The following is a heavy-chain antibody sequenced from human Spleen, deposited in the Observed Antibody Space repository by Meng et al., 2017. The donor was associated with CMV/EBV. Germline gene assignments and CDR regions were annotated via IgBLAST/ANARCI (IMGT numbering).Heavy chain of an antibody. J-gene: IGHJ4*02. CDR2: IEQDGSEK. CDR3: ARDPRSKWESTQDY. CDR1: GFTFGSYW. Sequence: GESLKISCAASGFTFGSYWMSWVRQAPGKGLEWVANIEQDGSEKHYVDSVKGRFTISRDNVKSSLYLQMNSLRAEDTAVYYCARDPRSKWESTQDYWGQGTLVTVSS. V-gene: IGHV3-7*01. D-gene: IGHD1-26*01.